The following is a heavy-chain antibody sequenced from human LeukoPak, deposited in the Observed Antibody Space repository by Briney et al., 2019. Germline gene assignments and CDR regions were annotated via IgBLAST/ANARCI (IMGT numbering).Heavy chain of an antibody. D-gene: IGHD1-26*01. CDR2: IYYSGST. CDR3: AREAVSETILEATYLDI. CDR1: GGSISSFY. Sequence: SETLSLTCTVSGGSISSFYWNWIRQPPGKGLEWIGYIYYSGSTNYNPSLKSRVTISVDTSKNQFSLKLSSVTAADTAVYYCAREAVSETILEATYLDIWGQGTTVTVSS. J-gene: IGHJ3*02. V-gene: IGHV4-59*01.